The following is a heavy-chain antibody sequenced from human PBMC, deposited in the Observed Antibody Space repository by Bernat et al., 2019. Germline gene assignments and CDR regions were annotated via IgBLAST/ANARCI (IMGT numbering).Heavy chain of an antibody. CDR1: GFTFSSYG. V-gene: IGHV3-33*01. CDR3: ARGLRAGYDILTGYYLGDAFDI. Sequence: QVQLVESGGGVVQPGRSLRLSCAASGFTFSSYGMHWVRQAPGKGLEWVAVIWYDGSNKYYADSVKGRFTISRDNSKNTLYLQMNSLRAEDTAVYYCARGLRAGYDILTGYYLGDAFDIWGQGTMVTVSS. D-gene: IGHD3-9*01. J-gene: IGHJ3*02. CDR2: IWYDGSNK.